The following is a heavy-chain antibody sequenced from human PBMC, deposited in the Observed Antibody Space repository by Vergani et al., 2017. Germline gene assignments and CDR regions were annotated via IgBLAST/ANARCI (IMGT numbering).Heavy chain of an antibody. CDR1: GFTFSGSA. CDR2: IRSKANSYAT. J-gene: IGHJ6*02. CDR3: TSTIPGRAFYYYYGMDV. D-gene: IGHD3-3*01. Sequence: EVQLVESGGGLVQPGGSLKLSCAASGFTFSGSAMHWVPQASGKGLEWVGRIRSKANSYATAYAASVKGRFTISRDDSKNTAYLQMNSLKTEDTAVYYCTSTIPGRAFYYYYGMDVWGQGTTVTVSS. V-gene: IGHV3-73*02.